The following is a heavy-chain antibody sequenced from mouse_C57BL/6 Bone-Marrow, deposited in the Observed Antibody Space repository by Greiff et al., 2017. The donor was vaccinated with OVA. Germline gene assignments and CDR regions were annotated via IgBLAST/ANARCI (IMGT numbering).Heavy chain of an antibody. V-gene: IGHV5-17*01. CDR1: GFTFSDYG. CDR2: ISSGSSTI. D-gene: IGHD4-1*01. CDR3: ARGNWDVGY. Sequence: DVHLVESGGGLVKPGGSLKLSCAASGFTFSDYGMHWVRQAPEKGLEWVAYISSGSSTIYYADTVKGRFTFSRDNAQNTLFLQMNSLRSEDTAMYYCARGNWDVGYWGQGTTLTVSS. J-gene: IGHJ2*01.